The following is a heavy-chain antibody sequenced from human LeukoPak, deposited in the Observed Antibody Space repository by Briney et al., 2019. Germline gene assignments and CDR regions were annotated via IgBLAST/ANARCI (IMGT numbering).Heavy chain of an antibody. D-gene: IGHD2-21*02. CDR3: ARAGAMTSYFDL. CDR1: GGSISSYY. Sequence: SETLSLTCTVSGGSISSYYWSWLRQPPGKGLEWIGYIYYSGSTNYNPSLKSRVTISVDTSKNQFSLKLSSVTAADTAVYYCARAGAMTSYFDLWGRGTLVTVSS. J-gene: IGHJ2*01. V-gene: IGHV4-59*01. CDR2: IYYSGST.